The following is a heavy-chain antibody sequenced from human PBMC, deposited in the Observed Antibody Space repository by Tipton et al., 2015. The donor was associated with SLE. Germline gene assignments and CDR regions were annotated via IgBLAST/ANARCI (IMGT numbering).Heavy chain of an antibody. J-gene: IGHJ6*03. CDR3: ARGSPHNYYQYYMDV. V-gene: IGHV3-23*01. Sequence: SLRLSCAASGFTFRSYAMSWVRQAPGKGLEWVSGISESGSSTYYAESLEGRFTISRDKSKNTLSLQMNSLRVEDTAVYYCARGSPHNYYQYYMDVWGKGTTVTVSS. CDR1: GFTFRSYA. CDR2: ISESGSST.